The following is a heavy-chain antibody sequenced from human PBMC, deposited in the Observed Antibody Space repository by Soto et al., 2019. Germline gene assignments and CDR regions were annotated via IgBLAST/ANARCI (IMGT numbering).Heavy chain of an antibody. CDR3: ARAKSHYYYYGMDV. CDR2: IIPIFGTA. V-gene: IGHV1-69*13. J-gene: IGHJ6*02. CDR1: GGTFSSYA. Sequence: EASVKVSCKASGGTFSSYAISWVRQAPGQGLEWMGGIIPIFGTANYAQKFQGRVTITADESTSTAYMELSSLRSEDTAVYYCARAKSHYYYYGMDVWGQGTTVTVSS.